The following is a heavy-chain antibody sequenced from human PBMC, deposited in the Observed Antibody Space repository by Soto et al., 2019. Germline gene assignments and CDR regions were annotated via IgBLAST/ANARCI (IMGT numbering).Heavy chain of an antibody. Sequence: SGPTLVNPTQTLTLTCTLSGFSLNTNGVSVNWIRQPPGKALEWLARIDWDDDKYYNSSLKTRLTISRDSSRNQVVLTMTNMDPVDTGTYFCVRNPIWDYGDPRNAFDIWGQGTSVTVSS. J-gene: IGHJ3*02. CDR1: GFSLNTNGVS. CDR2: IDWDDDK. V-gene: IGHV2-70*09. CDR3: VRNPIWDYGDPRNAFDI. D-gene: IGHD4-17*01.